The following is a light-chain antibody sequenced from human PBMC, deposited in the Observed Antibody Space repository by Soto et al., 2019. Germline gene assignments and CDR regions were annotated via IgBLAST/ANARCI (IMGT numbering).Light chain of an antibody. CDR3: QHSYTIPFT. CDR2: AAS. J-gene: IGKJ2*01. Sequence: DIQMTQSPSSLSASVGDRVTITCRASQSISSYLNWYQQRPGKAPKLLIYAASSLQSGVPSRFSGSGSGADFTLTISSLQPEDFATYYCQHSYTIPFTFGQGTKLEI. V-gene: IGKV1-39*01. CDR1: QSISSY.